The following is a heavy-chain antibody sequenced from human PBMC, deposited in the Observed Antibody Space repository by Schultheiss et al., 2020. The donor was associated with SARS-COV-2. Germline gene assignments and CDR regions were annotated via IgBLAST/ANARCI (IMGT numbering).Heavy chain of an antibody. CDR2: IWYDGSKK. J-gene: IGHJ2*01. D-gene: IGHD3-22*01. Sequence: GGSLRLSCAASGFTFSSYTMHWVRQAPGKGLEWVAVIWYDGSKKYYADSVKGRFTISRDNSKNTLYLQMHSLRAEDTAVYYCARVPSSYYYESSGYHWYFDLWGRGTLVTVSS. CDR3: ARVPSSYYYESSGYHWYFDL. CDR1: GFTFSSYT. V-gene: IGHV3-33*08.